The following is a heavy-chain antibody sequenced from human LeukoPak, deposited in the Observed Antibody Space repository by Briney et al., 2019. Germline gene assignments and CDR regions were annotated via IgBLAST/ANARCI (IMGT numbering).Heavy chain of an antibody. CDR1: GGTFSSYA. Sequence: SVKVSCKASGGTFSSYAISWLRQAPGQGLEWMGGIIPIFGTANYAQKFQGRVTITTDESTSTAYMELSSLRSEDTAVYYCARSIGLDGYYYYMDVWGKGTTVTVSS. J-gene: IGHJ6*03. D-gene: IGHD2/OR15-2a*01. CDR2: IIPIFGTA. V-gene: IGHV1-69*05. CDR3: ARSIGLDGYYYYMDV.